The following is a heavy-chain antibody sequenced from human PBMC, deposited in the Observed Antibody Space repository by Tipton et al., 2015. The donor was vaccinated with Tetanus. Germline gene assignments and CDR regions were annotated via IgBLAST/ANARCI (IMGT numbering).Heavy chain of an antibody. D-gene: IGHD3-3*01. V-gene: IGHV4-31*03. CDR2: IYYSVST. CDR3: ARVPHRSTIFGVVITDFDY. J-gene: IGHJ4*02. Sequence: TLSLTCTVSGGSISSGGYYWSWIRQHPGKGLEWIGYIYYSVSTYYNPSLKSRVTISVDTSKNQFSLKLSFVTAADTAVYYCARVPHRSTIFGVVITDFDYWGQGTLVTVSS. CDR1: GGSISSGGYY.